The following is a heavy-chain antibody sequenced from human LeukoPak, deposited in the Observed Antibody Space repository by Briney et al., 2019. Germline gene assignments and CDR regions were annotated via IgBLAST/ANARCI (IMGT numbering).Heavy chain of an antibody. CDR2: IWYDGYNQ. Sequence: GGSLRLSCAASGFTLSSYGMHWVRQAPGKGLEWVAFIWYDGYNQYYPDSVKGRFTISRDNSKNTLYLQMNSLRAEDTAVYYCAKGADTYGSGSWDDYWGQGTLVTVSS. D-gene: IGHD3-10*01. J-gene: IGHJ4*02. CDR1: GFTLSSYG. V-gene: IGHV3-30*02. CDR3: AKGADTYGSGSWDDY.